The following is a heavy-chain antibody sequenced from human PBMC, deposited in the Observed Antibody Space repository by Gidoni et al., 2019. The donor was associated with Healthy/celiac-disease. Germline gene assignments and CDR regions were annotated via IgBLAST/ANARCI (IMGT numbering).Heavy chain of an antibody. CDR3: ARDRGITMVRGVGEFDP. CDR2: IYYSGST. D-gene: IGHD3-10*01. J-gene: IGHJ5*02. Sequence: QLQLQESGPGLVKPSETLSLTCTVSGGSISSSSYYGGWIRQPPGKGLEWIGSIYYSGSTYYNPSLKSRVTISVDTSKNQFSLKLSSVTAADTAVYYCARDRGITMVRGVGEFDPWGQGTLVTVSS. V-gene: IGHV4-39*07. CDR1: GGSISSSSYY.